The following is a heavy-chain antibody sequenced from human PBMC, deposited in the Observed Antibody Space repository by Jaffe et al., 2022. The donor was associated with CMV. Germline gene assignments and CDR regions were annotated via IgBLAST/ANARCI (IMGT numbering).Heavy chain of an antibody. CDR2: INPSGGST. D-gene: IGHD3-22*01. Sequence: QVQLVQSGAEVKKPGASVKVSCKASGYTFTSYYMHWVRQAPGQGLEWMGIINPSGGSTSYAQKFQGRVTMTRDTSTSTVYMELSSLRSEDTAVYYCASLDPPDHDSSGSTFDYWGQGTLVTVSS. J-gene: IGHJ4*02. V-gene: IGHV1-46*01. CDR3: ASLDPPDHDSSGSTFDY. CDR1: GYTFTSYY.